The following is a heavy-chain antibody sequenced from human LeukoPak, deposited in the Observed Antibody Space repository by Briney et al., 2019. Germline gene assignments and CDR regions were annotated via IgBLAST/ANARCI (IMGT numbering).Heavy chain of an antibody. CDR2: IYYSGST. CDR3: ARDLAVAGTSAFDI. Sequence: SETLSLTCTVSGGSISSYYWSWIRQPPGKGLEWIGYIYYSGSTNYNPSLKSRVTISVDTSENQFSLKLSSVTAADTAVYYCARDLAVAGTSAFDIWGQGTMVTVSS. CDR1: GGSISSYY. V-gene: IGHV4-59*01. J-gene: IGHJ3*02. D-gene: IGHD6-19*01.